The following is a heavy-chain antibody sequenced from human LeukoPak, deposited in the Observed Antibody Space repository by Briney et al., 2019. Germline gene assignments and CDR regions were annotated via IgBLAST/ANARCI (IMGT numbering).Heavy chain of an antibody. CDR2: IKLDGTEK. V-gene: IGHV3-7*03. Sequence: QTGGSLRLSCVASGFTFGKYWMSWVRQAPGKGLEWVANIKLDGTEKYYVDSVKGRFTISRDNAKNSLYLQMNSLRVEDTAVYYCARRYFDYWGQGTLVTVSS. J-gene: IGHJ4*02. CDR3: ARRYFDY. CDR1: GFTFGKYW.